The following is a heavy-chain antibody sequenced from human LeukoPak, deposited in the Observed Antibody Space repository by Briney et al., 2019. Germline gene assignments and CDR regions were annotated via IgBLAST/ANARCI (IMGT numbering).Heavy chain of an antibody. CDR3: ARDIAVAGHDAFDI. CDR2: INPNSGGT. CDR1: GYTFTSYG. D-gene: IGHD6-19*01. J-gene: IGHJ3*02. Sequence: ASVKVSCKASGYTFTSYGISWVRQAPGQGLEWMGWINPNSGGTNYAQKFQGRVTMTRGTSISTAYMELSRLRSDDTAVYYCARDIAVAGHDAFDIWGQGTMVTVSS. V-gene: IGHV1-2*02.